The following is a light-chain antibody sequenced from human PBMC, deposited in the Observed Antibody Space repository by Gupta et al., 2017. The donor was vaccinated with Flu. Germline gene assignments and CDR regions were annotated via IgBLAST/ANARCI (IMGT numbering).Light chain of an antibody. CDR3: HQRSNWPL. V-gene: IGKV3-11*01. J-gene: IGKJ5*01. CDR2: DAS. CDR1: QRVSSY. Sequence: ETVLTRSPATQSLSPGERATPSCRASQRVSSYLAWYQQKPGQAPRLLIYDASNRATGIPARFSGSGSGTDFTLTISRLEPEDFAVYYCHQRSNWPLFGQGTRLEIK.